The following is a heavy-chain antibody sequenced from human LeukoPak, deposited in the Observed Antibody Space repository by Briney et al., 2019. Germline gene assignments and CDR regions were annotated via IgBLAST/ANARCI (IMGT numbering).Heavy chain of an antibody. CDR3: ARDLSEGYYYYGLDV. V-gene: IGHV3-30-3*01. J-gene: IGHJ6*02. CDR1: GFTFSSYA. CDR2: ISYNGGNK. Sequence: PGGSLRLSCAASGFTFSSYAIHWVRQAPGKGLEWVAVISYNGGNKYYADSVKGRFTISRDNSKNTLYLQMNSLRPEDTAVYYCARDLSEGYYYYGLDVWGQGTTVTVSS.